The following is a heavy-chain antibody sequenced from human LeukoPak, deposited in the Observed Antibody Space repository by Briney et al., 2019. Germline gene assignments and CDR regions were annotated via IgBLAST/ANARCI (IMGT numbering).Heavy chain of an antibody. D-gene: IGHD3-3*01. J-gene: IGHJ5*02. CDR2: INPNSGGT. Sequence: GASVKVSCTASGYTFTVYYMHWVRQAPGQGLEWMGWINPNSGGTNYAQKFQGRVTITRDTSISTAYMELSRLRSDDTAVYYCARDMSVGIFKPWGQGTLVTVSS. CDR1: GYTFTVYY. V-gene: IGHV1-2*02. CDR3: ARDMSVGIFKP.